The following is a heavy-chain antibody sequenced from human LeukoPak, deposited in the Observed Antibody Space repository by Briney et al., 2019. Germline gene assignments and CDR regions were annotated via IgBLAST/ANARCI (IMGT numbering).Heavy chain of an antibody. CDR1: GGSFSGYY. V-gene: IGHV4-34*01. Sequence: ASETLSLTCAVYGGSFSGYYWSWIRQPPGKGLEWIREINHSGSTNYNPSLKSRVTISVDTSKNQFSLKLSSVTAADTAVYYCARGFSCSSTSCQRDDAFDIWGQGTMVTVSS. CDR2: INHSGST. D-gene: IGHD2-2*01. CDR3: ARGFSCSSTSCQRDDAFDI. J-gene: IGHJ3*02.